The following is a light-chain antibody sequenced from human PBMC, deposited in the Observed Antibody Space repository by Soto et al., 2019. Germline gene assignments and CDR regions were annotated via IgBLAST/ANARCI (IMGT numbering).Light chain of an antibody. J-gene: IGLJ1*01. Sequence: QFVLTQPPSASGTPGQSVTISCSGSTSNIGSKTVSWYQQVPGAAPKLLIYSTNQWPSGVPDRFSGSKSGTSASLTISGLQSEDEADYYCATWDDSLNGLYVFGPGTKLTVL. V-gene: IGLV1-44*01. CDR3: ATWDDSLNGLYV. CDR2: STN. CDR1: TSNIGSKT.